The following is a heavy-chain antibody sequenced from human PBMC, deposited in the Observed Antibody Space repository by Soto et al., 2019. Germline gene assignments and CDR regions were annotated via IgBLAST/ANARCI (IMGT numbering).Heavy chain of an antibody. V-gene: IGHV3-23*01. CDR1: GFSFSNYA. Sequence: EVQLLESGGGLVQPGGSLRLSCAASGFSFSNYALTWVRRAPGKGLEWVSVISGSTATIHYADSVKGRFTISRHNSKNTLYLQMNSLSAADPAVYYCAKGRNGYSYTIISPWAFDIWGQGTMVTVSS. J-gene: IGHJ3*02. CDR3: AKGRNGYSYTIISPWAFDI. D-gene: IGHD5-18*01. CDR2: ISGSTATI.